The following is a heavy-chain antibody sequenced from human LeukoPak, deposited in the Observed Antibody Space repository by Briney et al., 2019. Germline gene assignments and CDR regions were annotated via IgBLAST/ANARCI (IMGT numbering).Heavy chain of an antibody. J-gene: IGHJ4*02. Sequence: PSETLSLTCTVSGGSISSGDYYWSWIRQPPGKGLEWIGYIYYSGSTYYNPSLKSRVTISVDTSKNQFSLKLSSVTAADTAVYYRARDKRTTGLDYWGQGTLVTVSS. CDR2: IYYSGST. CDR1: GGSISSGDYY. D-gene: IGHD2/OR15-2a*01. V-gene: IGHV4-30-4*01. CDR3: ARDKRTTGLDY.